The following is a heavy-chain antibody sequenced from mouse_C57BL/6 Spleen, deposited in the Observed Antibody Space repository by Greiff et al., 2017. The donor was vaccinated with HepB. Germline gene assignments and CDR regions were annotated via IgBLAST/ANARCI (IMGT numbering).Heavy chain of an antibody. CDR2: INPSNGGT. CDR1: GYTFTSYW. CDR3: ARSRYYGSSLDY. Sequence: VQLQQSGTELVKPGASVKLSCKASGYTFTSYWMHWVKQRPGQGLEWIGNINPSNGGTNYNEKFKSKATLTVDKSSSTAYMQLSSLTSEDSAVYDCARSRYYGSSLDYWGQGTTLTVSS. V-gene: IGHV1-53*01. D-gene: IGHD1-1*01. J-gene: IGHJ2*01.